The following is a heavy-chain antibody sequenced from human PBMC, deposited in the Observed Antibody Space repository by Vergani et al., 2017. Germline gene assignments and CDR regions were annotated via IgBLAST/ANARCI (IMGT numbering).Heavy chain of an antibody. V-gene: IGHV4-39*01. CDR1: GGSISSRTSYY. CDR2: IYYNGNT. Sequence: QLQLQESGPGLVKPSETLSLTCTVSGGSISSRTSYYLTWIRQSPGKGLECIGLIYYNGNTYYDPSLKSRVTMSVDTSKNQFSVKLTAVTAADTSVYYCVRKGYAYGYFDSWGHGIMVTVSS. CDR3: VRKGYAYGYFDS. D-gene: IGHD5-18*01. J-gene: IGHJ4*01.